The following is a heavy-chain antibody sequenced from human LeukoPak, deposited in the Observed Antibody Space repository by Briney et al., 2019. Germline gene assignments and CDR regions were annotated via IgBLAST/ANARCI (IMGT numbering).Heavy chain of an antibody. J-gene: IGHJ6*03. CDR3: ARSVEGYCRGGSCYSYSYYMDV. CDR2: IYHSGST. V-gene: IGHV4-38-2*02. D-gene: IGHD2-15*01. Sequence: PSETLSLTCTVSGYSISSGYYWVWIRQPPGKGLEWIGSIYHSGSTNYNPSLKSRVTISVDTSKNQFSLKLSSVTAADTAVYYCARSVEGYCRGGSCYSYSYYMDVWGKGTTVTVSS. CDR1: GYSISSGYY.